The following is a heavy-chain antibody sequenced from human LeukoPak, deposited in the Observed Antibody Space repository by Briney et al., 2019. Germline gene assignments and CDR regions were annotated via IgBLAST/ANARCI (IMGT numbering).Heavy chain of an antibody. CDR2: IYYSGST. V-gene: IGHV4-30-4*01. CDR3: ASLGGDAYYYGSGSYCC. D-gene: IGHD3-10*01. CDR1: GGSISSGDYY. J-gene: IGHJ4*02. Sequence: SQTLSLTCTVSGGSISSGDYYWNWIRQPPGKGLEWIGYIYYSGSTYYNPSLKSRVTISVDTSKNQFSLKLSSVTAADTAVYYCASLGGDAYYYGSGSYCCWGQGTLVTVSS.